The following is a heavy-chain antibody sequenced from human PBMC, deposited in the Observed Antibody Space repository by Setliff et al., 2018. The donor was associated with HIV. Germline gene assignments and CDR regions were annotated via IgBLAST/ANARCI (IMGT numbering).Heavy chain of an antibody. CDR2: ISYSGST. V-gene: IGHV4-59*01. Sequence: SETLSLTCTVSGGSISSYYWSWIRQPPGKGLEWIGYISYSGSTNYNPSLRSRVTILVDTSKNHFSLKLTSVTAADTAVYYCARGPTRFYFDYWGQGTLVTVSS. CDR3: ARGPTRFYFDY. D-gene: IGHD1-1*01. CDR1: GGSISSYY. J-gene: IGHJ4*02.